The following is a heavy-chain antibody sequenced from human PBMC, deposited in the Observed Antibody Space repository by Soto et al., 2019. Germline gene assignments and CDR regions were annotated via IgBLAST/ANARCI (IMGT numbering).Heavy chain of an antibody. D-gene: IGHD2-2*01. CDR3: ASGGIVVGPAAMSDYSYGMDV. J-gene: IGHJ6*02. Sequence: SVKVSCKASGGTFSRYAISWVRQAPGQGLEWLGGIIPIFGTANYAQKFQGRVTITADNSTSTAYMELSSLRSEDTAVYYCASGGIVVGPAAMSDYSYGMDVWGQGTTVTVSS. CDR2: IIPIFGTA. V-gene: IGHV1-69*06. CDR1: GGTFSRYA.